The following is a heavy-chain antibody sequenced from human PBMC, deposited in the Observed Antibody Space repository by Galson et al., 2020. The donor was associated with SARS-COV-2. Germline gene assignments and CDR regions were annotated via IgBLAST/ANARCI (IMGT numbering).Heavy chain of an antibody. CDR3: ARDPEITYYDFWSGSPSRMGV. D-gene: IGHD3-3*01. Sequence: GGSLRLSCAASGFSINNYAMTWVRQAPGQGLEWDSTLSGRSSTTYYAESVKGRFTISRDNSKNTLHLQMNSLRGEDTAVYYCARDPEITYYDFWSGSPSRMGVWGQGTTVTVSS. V-gene: IGHV3-23*01. J-gene: IGHJ6*02. CDR1: GFSINNYA. CDR2: LSGRSSTT.